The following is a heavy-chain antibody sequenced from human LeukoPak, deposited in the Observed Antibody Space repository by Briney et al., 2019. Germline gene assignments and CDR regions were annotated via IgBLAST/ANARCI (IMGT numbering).Heavy chain of an antibody. CDR2: ISSSGGSTI. Sequence: GGSLRLSCVVSGFTFRSYEMNSVRQAPGKGLEWVSYISSSGGSTIYYADSVKGRFTISRDNAKNSLYLQMNSLRAEDTAVYYCARRWLVRAFDIWGQGTMVTVSS. J-gene: IGHJ3*02. D-gene: IGHD6-19*01. CDR1: GFTFRSYE. CDR3: ARRWLVRAFDI. V-gene: IGHV3-48*03.